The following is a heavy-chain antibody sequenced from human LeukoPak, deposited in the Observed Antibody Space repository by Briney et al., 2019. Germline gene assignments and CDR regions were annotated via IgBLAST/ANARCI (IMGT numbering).Heavy chain of an antibody. CDR2: IKQDGSEK. Sequence: SGGSLRLSCAASGFTFSSYWMSWVSQAPGKGLEWVANIKQDGSEKYYVDSVKGRFTISRDNAKNSLYLQMNSLRAEDTAVYYCARTGYSSSWYDYYYYGMDVWGQGTTVTVSS. V-gene: IGHV3-7*02. CDR1: GFTFSSYW. D-gene: IGHD6-13*01. J-gene: IGHJ6*02. CDR3: ARTGYSSSWYDYYYYGMDV.